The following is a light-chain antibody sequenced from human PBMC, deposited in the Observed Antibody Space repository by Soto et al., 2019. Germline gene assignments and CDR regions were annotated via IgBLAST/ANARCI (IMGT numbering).Light chain of an antibody. V-gene: IGKV3-20*01. CDR3: QQYGSSGT. CDR1: QSVSNNY. Sequence: ELVLTQSPGTLSLCPGERATLSWRASQSVSNNYLAWYQQKPGQAPRLLIYGASNRATGIPDRFSGSGSGTDFTLTISRLEPEDFAVYYCQQYGSSGTFGQGTKVDIK. J-gene: IGKJ1*01. CDR2: GAS.